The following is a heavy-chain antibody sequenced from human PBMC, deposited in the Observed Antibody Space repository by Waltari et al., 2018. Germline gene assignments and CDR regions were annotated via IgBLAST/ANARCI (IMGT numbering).Heavy chain of an antibody. CDR1: GGSFSGYY. V-gene: IGHV4-34*01. J-gene: IGHJ5*02. D-gene: IGHD3-16*01. CDR2: INHSGST. Sequence: QVQLQQWGAGLLKPSETLSLTCAVYGGSFSGYYWSWIRQPPGKGREWIGEINHSGSTNYNPSLKSRVTISVDTSKNQFSLKLSSVTAADTAVYYCARGRIPFMITFGGVPKSGNWFDPWGQGTLVTVSS. CDR3: ARGRIPFMITFGGVPKSGNWFDP.